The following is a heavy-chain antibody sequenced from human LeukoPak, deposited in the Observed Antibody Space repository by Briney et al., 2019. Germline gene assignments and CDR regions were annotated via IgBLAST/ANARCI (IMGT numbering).Heavy chain of an antibody. V-gene: IGHV3-48*03. CDR1: GFTFSSYE. CDR2: ISSSGSTI. D-gene: IGHD2-2*01. J-gene: IGHJ6*04. CDR3: ARDDCSSTSCYVYYYYYGMDV. Sequence: GGSLRLSCAASGFTFSSYEVNWVRQAPGKGLEWVSYISSSGSTIYYADSVKGRFTISRDNAKNSLYLQMNSLRAEDTAVYYCARDDCSSTSCYVYYYYYGMDVWGKGTTVTVSS.